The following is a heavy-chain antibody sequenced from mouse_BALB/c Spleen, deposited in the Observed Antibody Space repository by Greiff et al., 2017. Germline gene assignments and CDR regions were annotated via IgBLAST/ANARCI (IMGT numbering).Heavy chain of an antibody. CDR2: IYPGSGST. CDR1: GYTFTSYW. V-gene: IGHV1S22*01. Sequence: LQQPGSELVRPGASVKLSCKASGYTFTSYWMHWVKQRHGQGLEWIGNIYPGSGSTNYDEKFKSKGTLTVDTSSSTAYMHLSSLTSEDSAVYYCTRGITTWFDYWGQGTTLTVSS. CDR3: TRGITTWFDY. J-gene: IGHJ2*01. D-gene: IGHD2-4*01.